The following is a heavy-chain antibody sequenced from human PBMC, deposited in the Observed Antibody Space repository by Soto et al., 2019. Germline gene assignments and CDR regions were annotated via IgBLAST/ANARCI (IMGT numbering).Heavy chain of an antibody. CDR3: VRSGHSFGGVM. J-gene: IGHJ4*02. D-gene: IGHD3-16*01. CDR1: GASMNNYY. V-gene: IGHV4-59*01. Sequence: QVQLQEWGPGRVKPSETLSLTCTVSGASMNNYYGSWVRQPPGKGLEWIGYMYYSGGSNSNPSLKGRVTISVDTSKNQISLKLTSVTAADTAVYYCVRSGHSFGGVMWGQGTLVTVSS. CDR2: MYYSGGS.